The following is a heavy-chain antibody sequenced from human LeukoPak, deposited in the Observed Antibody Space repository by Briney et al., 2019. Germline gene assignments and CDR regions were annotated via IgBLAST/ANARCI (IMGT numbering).Heavy chain of an antibody. CDR1: GFTFSNYA. Sequence: GGSLRLSCAASGFTFSNYAMSWVRQAPGKGLQWVSAINGSGVITYYAHSVRGRFTISRDKTKSTLYLHMKSLGAEGAAIYYCAKDSSQEGDYFDFWGGGTGVSVST. D-gene: IGHD3-16*01. CDR3: AKDSSQEGDYFDF. V-gene: IGHV3-23*01. CDR2: INGSGVIT. J-gene: IGHJ4*02.